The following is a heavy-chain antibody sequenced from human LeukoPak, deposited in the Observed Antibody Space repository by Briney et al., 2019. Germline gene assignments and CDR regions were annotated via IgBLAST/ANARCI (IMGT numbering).Heavy chain of an antibody. CDR1: GASISDYY. V-gene: IGHV4-59*01. D-gene: IGHD3-10*01. CDR2: IYYTGAT. J-gene: IGHJ4*02. CDR3: ARGVWSLHSGVLIDS. Sequence: SETLSLTCTMSGASISDYYWSWIRHPPGKGLEWVGHIYYTGATNYSPSLKSRVTISVDTSKSQFSLRLSSVTAGDTAVYYCARGVWSLHSGVLIDSWGQGTLVTVSS.